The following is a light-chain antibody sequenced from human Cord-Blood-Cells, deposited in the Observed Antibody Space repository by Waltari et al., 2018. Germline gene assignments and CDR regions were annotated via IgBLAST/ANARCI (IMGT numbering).Light chain of an antibody. CDR1: QSVSSN. V-gene: IGKV3-15*01. Sequence: IVMTQSPATLSVSTGESGTLSCRASQSVSSNLAWYQQKPGQAPRLLIYGASTRATGIPARFSGSGSGTEFTLTISSLQSEDFAVYYCQQYNNWPITFGQGTRLEIK. J-gene: IGKJ5*01. CDR3: QQYNNWPIT. CDR2: GAS.